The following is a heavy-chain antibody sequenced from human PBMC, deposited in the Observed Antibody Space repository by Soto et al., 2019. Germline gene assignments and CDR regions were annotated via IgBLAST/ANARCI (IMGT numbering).Heavy chain of an antibody. D-gene: IGHD6-6*01. CDR1: GGSISSYY. Sequence: SETLSLTCTVSGGSISSYYWSWIRQPPGKGLEWIGYIYYSGSTNYNPSLKSRVTISEDTSKNQFSLKLSSVTAADTVLYYCARVVAARPYRYYYYMDVWGKGTTVTVSS. V-gene: IGHV4-59*01. J-gene: IGHJ6*03. CDR2: IYYSGST. CDR3: ARVVAARPYRYYYYMDV.